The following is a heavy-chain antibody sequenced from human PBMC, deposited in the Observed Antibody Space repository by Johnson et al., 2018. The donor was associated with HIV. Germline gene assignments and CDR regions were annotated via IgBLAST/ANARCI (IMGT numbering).Heavy chain of an antibody. CDR3: AKDESDAVVI. CDR1: GFTFSSYG. CDR2: IKSKTDGGTT. V-gene: IGHV3-15*01. Sequence: VQLVESGGGVVQPGRSLRLSCVASGFTFSSYGMHWVRQAPGKGLEWVGRIKSKTDGGTTDYAAPVKGRFTISRDDSKNTLYLQMNSLRAGDTAVYYCAKDESDAVVIWGQGTMVTVSS. J-gene: IGHJ3*02.